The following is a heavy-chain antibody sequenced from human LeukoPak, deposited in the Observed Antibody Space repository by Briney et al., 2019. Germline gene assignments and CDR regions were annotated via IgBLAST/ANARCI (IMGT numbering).Heavy chain of an antibody. J-gene: IGHJ4*02. Sequence: ASVKVSCKVSGYTLTELSMHWVRQAPGKGLEWMGGFDPEDGKTIYAQKFQGRVTMTEDTSTDTAYMELSSLRSEDTAVYYCVSRSRLAATGFDYWGQGTLVTVSS. D-gene: IGHD6-13*01. CDR1: GYTLTELS. V-gene: IGHV1-24*01. CDR2: FDPEDGKT. CDR3: VSRSRLAATGFDY.